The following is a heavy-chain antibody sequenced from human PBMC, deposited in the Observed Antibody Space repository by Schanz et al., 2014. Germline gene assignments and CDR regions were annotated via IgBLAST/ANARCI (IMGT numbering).Heavy chain of an antibody. Sequence: QVQLVQSGAEVKKPGASVKVSCKVSGYSLNELSMHWVRQAPGRGLEWMGGFDVEDGETIYAQKFQGRVTMTEDTSTETACMELSGLRSGDTAVYYCATGPHIVVAFDYWGQGTLVTVSS. CDR2: FDVEDGET. J-gene: IGHJ4*02. CDR1: GYSLNELS. V-gene: IGHV1-24*01. D-gene: IGHD2-21*01. CDR3: ATGPHIVVAFDY.